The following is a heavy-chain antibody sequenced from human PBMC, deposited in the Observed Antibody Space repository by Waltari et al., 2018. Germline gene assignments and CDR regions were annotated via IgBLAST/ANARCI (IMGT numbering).Heavy chain of an antibody. CDR2: ISSSSSYI. CDR1: GFTFSSYS. CDR3: ARGSSSSSKDY. V-gene: IGHV3-21*01. D-gene: IGHD6-6*01. J-gene: IGHJ4*02. Sequence: EVQLVESGGGLVKPGGSLRLSCAASGFTFSSYSMNWVRQAPGKGLVGFSSISSSSSYIYYADSVKGRFTISRDNAKNSLYLQMNSLRAEDTAVYYCARGSSSSSKDYWGQGTLVTVSS.